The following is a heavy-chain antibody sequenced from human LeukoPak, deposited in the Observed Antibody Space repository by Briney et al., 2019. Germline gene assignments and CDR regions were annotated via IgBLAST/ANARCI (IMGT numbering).Heavy chain of an antibody. CDR3: TKVIKPGHYGSGACDY. V-gene: IGHV3-23*01. CDR1: GITFSTYA. D-gene: IGHD3-10*01. CDR2: ITGSGGST. Sequence: GGSLRLSCVASGITFSTYAMSWVRQSPGKGLEWVSGITGSGGSTYYADSVRARFTISRDNSKNTLYLQMNSLRAEDTAVYYCTKVIKPGHYGSGACDYWGQGTLVTVSS. J-gene: IGHJ4*02.